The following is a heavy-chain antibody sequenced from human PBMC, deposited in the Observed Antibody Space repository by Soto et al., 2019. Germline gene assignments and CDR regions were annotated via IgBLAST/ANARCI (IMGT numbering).Heavy chain of an antibody. CDR3: ATWHEREHAYDV. CDR1: GSTFPNYP. CDR2: ISHDGVTK. J-gene: IGHJ3*01. D-gene: IGHD1-1*01. Sequence: VQLVESGGGVIHPGKSLRLSCTASGSTFPNYPMHWVRQAPDKGLEWVAVISHDGVTKNSADSVKGRFTISRDNSRNTLYLQMNDLRPDDTAVYYCATWHEREHAYDVWGQGTTVTVSS. V-gene: IGHV3-30-3*01.